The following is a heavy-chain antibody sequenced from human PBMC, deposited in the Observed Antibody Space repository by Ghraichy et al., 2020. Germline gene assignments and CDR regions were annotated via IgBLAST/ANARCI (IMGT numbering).Heavy chain of an antibody. D-gene: IGHD3-10*01. CDR2: IKKDGSEK. J-gene: IGHJ5*02. Sequence: GGSLRLSCAASGLTFSSYSMSWVRQAPGKGLEWVANIKKDGSEKYYVDSVKGRFTISRDNAKNSLYLQMNSLRAEDTAIYYCARRLDYFGSGWFDPWGQGTLVTVSS. CDR1: GLTFSSYS. V-gene: IGHV3-7*01. CDR3: ARRLDYFGSGWFDP.